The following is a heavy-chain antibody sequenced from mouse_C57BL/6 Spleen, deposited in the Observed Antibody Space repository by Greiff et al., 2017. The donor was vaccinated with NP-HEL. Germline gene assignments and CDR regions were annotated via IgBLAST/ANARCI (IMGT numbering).Heavy chain of an antibody. Sequence: VQLQQSGAELARPGASVKLSCKASGYTFTSYGISWVKQRTGQGLEWIGEIYPRSGNTYYNEKFKGKATLTADKSSSTAYMELRSLTSEDSAVYFCARGGDTTVEYYFDYWGQGTTLTVSS. CDR3: ARGGDTTVEYYFDY. D-gene: IGHD1-1*01. J-gene: IGHJ2*01. CDR1: GYTFTSYG. V-gene: IGHV1-81*01. CDR2: IYPRSGNT.